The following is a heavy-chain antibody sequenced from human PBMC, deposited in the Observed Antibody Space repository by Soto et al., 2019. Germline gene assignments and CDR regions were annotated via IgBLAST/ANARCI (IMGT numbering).Heavy chain of an antibody. CDR1: GYTFTSYD. D-gene: IGHD3-16*01. J-gene: IGHJ5*02. CDR3: ARREYVWGSYNWFDP. CDR2: MNPNSGNT. V-gene: IGHV1-8*01. Sequence: QVQLVQSGAEVKKPGASVKVSCKASGYTFTSYDINWVRQATGQGLEWMGWMNPNSGNTGYAQKFQGRVTMTRNTSISTVYMELSSLRSEDTAVYYCARREYVWGSYNWFDPWGQGTLVTVSS.